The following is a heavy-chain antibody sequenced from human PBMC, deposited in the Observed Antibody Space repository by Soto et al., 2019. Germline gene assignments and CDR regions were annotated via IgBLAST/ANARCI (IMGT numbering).Heavy chain of an antibody. V-gene: IGHV1-18*03. CDR2: ISAYNGNT. D-gene: IGHD3-10*01. Sequence: QVQLVQSGAEVKKPGASVKVSCKASGYTFTSYGISWVRQAPGQGLEWMGWISAYNGNTNYAQKLQGRVTMTTDTSTSTAYMELRSLRSDDMAVYYCARGRITMVRGVISLNWFDPWGQGTLVTVSS. CDR3: ARGRITMVRGVISLNWFDP. J-gene: IGHJ5*02. CDR1: GYTFTSYG.